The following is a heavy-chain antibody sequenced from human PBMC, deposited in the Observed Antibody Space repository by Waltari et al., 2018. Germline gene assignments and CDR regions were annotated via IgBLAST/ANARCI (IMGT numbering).Heavy chain of an antibody. Sequence: QVQLVQSGAEVKKPGSSVKVSCKASGGTFSSYAISWVRQAPGQGLEWMGGIIPIFGTANYAQKFQVKVTITTDESRSTAYMERSSLRSEDTAVYYCARRYGSGSSYDAFDIWGQGTMVTVSS. J-gene: IGHJ3*02. D-gene: IGHD3-10*01. CDR2: IIPIFGTA. CDR3: ARRYGSGSSYDAFDI. V-gene: IGHV1-69*05. CDR1: GGTFSSYA.